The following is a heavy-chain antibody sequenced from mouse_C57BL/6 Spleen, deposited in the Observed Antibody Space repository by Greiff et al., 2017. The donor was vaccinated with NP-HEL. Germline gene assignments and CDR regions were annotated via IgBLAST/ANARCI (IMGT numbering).Heavy chain of an antibody. V-gene: IGHV1-53*01. CDR1: GYTFTSYW. Sequence: VQLQQPGTELVKPGASVKLSCKASGYTFTSYWMHWVKQRPGQGLEWIGNINPSNGGTNYNEKFKSKATLTVDKSSSTAYMQLSSLTSEDSAVDYCARGGDYGSPHFAYWGQGTTLTVSS. CDR2: INPSNGGT. J-gene: IGHJ2*01. CDR3: ARGGDYGSPHFAY. D-gene: IGHD1-1*01.